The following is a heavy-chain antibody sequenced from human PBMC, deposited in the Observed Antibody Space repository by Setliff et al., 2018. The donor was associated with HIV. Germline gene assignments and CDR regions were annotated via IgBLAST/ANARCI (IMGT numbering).Heavy chain of an antibody. V-gene: IGHV3-21*01. D-gene: IGHD1-26*01. CDR1: GFTFTNAW. J-gene: IGHJ4*02. CDR3: VRDYMWAFDY. Sequence: SGGSLRLSCAASGFTFTNAWMNWVRQAPGKGLEWVSSISSSSSYIYYADSVKGRFTISRDNAKNSLYLQMNSLRAEDTAVYYCVRDYMWAFDYWGQGTLVTVSS. CDR2: ISSSSSYI.